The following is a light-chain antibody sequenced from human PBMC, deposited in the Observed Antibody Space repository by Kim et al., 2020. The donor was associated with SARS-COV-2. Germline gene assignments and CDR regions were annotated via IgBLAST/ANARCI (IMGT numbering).Light chain of an antibody. CDR1: KWGDKY. Sequence: SYELTQPPSVSVSPGQTASITCSGDKWGDKYACWYQQKPGQSPVLVIYQDSKRPSGIPERFSGSNSGNTATLTISGTQARDEADYYCQARDSSTYVFGTG. J-gene: IGLJ1*01. V-gene: IGLV3-1*01. CDR3: QARDSSTYV. CDR2: QDS.